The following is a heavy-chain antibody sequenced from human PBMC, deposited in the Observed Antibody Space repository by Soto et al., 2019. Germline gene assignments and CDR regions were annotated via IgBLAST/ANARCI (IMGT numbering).Heavy chain of an antibody. V-gene: IGHV4-59*08. CDR2: IYYSGST. Sequence: PSETLSLTCTVSGGSISSYYWSWIRQPPGKGLEWIGYIYYSGSTNYNPSLKSRVTISVDTSKNQFSLKLSSVTAADTAVYYCARTGGEDAFDIWGQGTMVTVSS. J-gene: IGHJ3*02. CDR1: GGSISSYY. D-gene: IGHD3-16*01. CDR3: ARTGGEDAFDI.